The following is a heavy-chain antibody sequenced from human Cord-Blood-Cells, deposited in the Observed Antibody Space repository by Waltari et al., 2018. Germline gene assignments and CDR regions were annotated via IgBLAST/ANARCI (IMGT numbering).Heavy chain of an antibody. D-gene: IGHD3-22*01. CDR3: ASSDYYDSSGYLTPGEDAFDI. J-gene: IGHJ3*02. CDR1: GGSISSYY. CDR2: IYYSGST. V-gene: IGHV4-59*08. Sequence: QVQLQESGPGLVKPSETLSLTCTVSGGSISSYYWSWIRQPPGKGLEWIGYIYYSGSTNYNPSLKSRVTISVDTSKNRFSLKLSSVTAADTAVYYCASSDYYDSSGYLTPGEDAFDIWGQGTMVTVSS.